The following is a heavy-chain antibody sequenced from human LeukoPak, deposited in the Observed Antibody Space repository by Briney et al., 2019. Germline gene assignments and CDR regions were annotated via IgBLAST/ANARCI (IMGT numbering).Heavy chain of an antibody. CDR2: ISGSGGST. CDR3: AKNSFDYSSSFFDY. Sequence: GGSLRLSCAASGFTFSSCALSWVRQAPGKGLEWVSAISGSGGSTYYADSVKGRFTISRDNSKNTLYLQMNSLRAEDTAVYYCAKNSFDYSSSFFDYWGQGTLVTVSS. V-gene: IGHV3-23*01. J-gene: IGHJ4*02. D-gene: IGHD6-6*01. CDR1: GFTFSSCA.